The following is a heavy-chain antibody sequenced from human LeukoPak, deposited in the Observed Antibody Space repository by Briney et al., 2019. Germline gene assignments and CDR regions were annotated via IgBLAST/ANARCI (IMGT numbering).Heavy chain of an antibody. CDR2: ISGSSSYI. CDR1: GFKFSSYS. CDR3: ARDRSNVAATDGWFDP. D-gene: IGHD6-13*01. V-gene: IGHV3-21*01. Sequence: GGSLRLSCAASGFKFSSYSMNWVRQAPGKGLEWVSSISGSSSYIYYTDSVKGRFTISRDNAKNSLYLQMNSLRAEDTAVYYCARDRSNVAATDGWFDPWGQGTLVTVSS. J-gene: IGHJ5*02.